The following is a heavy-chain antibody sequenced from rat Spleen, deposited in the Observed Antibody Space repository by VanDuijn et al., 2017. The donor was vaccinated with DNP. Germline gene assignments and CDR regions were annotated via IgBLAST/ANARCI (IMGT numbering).Heavy chain of an antibody. CDR2: INKDSRTI. V-gene: IGHV4-2*01. CDR1: GFNFNDYW. CDR3: VREDKGVDA. D-gene: IGHD4-3*01. J-gene: IGHJ4*01. Sequence: EVKLVESGGGLVQPGRSLKLSCAASGFNFNDYWMGWVRQAPGKGLEWIGEINKDSRTIKYSPSLKDKFTVSRDNVKNTLYLQMSKLGSEETAIYYCVREDKGVDAWCQGASVTVSS.